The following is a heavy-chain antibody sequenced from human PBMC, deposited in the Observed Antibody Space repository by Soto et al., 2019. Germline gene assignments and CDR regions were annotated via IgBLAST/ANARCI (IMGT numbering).Heavy chain of an antibody. V-gene: IGHV1-69*01. CDR2: IIPIFGTA. CDR1: GGTFGAYA. CDR3: ATVVRRSTRNYYYHGFDV. J-gene: IGHJ6*02. D-gene: IGHD2-15*01. Sequence: QVQLVQSGAEVKKPGSSVKVSCKASGGTFGAYAIKWVRQAPGQGLEWMGGIIPIFGTANYARKFQVRVILSADESTNTAFMELNSLRSEDTAVYYCATVVRRSTRNYYYHGFDVWGQGTTVAVTS.